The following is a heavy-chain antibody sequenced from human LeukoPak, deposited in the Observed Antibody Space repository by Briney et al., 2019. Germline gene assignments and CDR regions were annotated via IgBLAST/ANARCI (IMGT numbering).Heavy chain of an antibody. CDR3: ARPTVNFWSGHYTT. CDR2: ISSSSSTI. V-gene: IGHV3-11*04. CDR1: GFTFSDYY. D-gene: IGHD3-3*01. Sequence: GGSLRLSCAASGFTFSDYYMSWIRQAPGKGLEWVSYISSSSSTIYYADSVKGRFTISRDNAKNSLYLQMNSLRAEDTAVYYCARPTVNFWSGHYTTWGQGTLVTVSS. J-gene: IGHJ5*02.